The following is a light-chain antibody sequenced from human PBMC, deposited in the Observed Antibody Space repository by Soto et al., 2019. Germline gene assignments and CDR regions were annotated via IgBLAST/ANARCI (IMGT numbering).Light chain of an antibody. CDR1: QSISSW. CDR2: QAS. Sequence: DIQMTQSPSTLSASVGDRVTITCRARQSISSWLAWCQQKPGKAPKLLIYQASVLESGVPSRFSGSGSGTEFTLTISSLQPDDFATYYCQQYSSFPWTFGQGTKVEIK. J-gene: IGKJ1*01. V-gene: IGKV1-5*03. CDR3: QQYSSFPWT.